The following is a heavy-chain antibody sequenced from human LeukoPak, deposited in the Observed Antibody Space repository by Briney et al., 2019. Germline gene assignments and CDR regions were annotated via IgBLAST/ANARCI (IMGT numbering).Heavy chain of an antibody. J-gene: IGHJ4*02. D-gene: IGHD3-22*01. CDR2: INHSGST. CDR1: GGSFSGYY. Sequence: SETLSLTCAVYGGSFSGYYWSWIRQPPGKGLEWIGEINHSGSTNYDPSLKSRVTISVDTSKNQFSLKLSSVTAADTAVYYCARGYYYDSSGYYDYWGQGTLVTVSS. CDR3: ARGYYYDSSGYYDY. V-gene: IGHV4-34*01.